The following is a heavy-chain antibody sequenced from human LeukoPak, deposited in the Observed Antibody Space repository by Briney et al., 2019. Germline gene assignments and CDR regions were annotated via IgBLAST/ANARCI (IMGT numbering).Heavy chain of an antibody. CDR2: ISGTGGST. CDR1: GFTFTSYS. Sequence: PGGSLRLSCAASGFTFTSYSMSWVRQAPGKGLEWVSTISGTGGSTYYADSVKGRFTISRDNSKNTLYLQMNSLRAEDTAVYYCAITVPYVEGGWGQGTLVTVSS. J-gene: IGHJ4*02. D-gene: IGHD3-16*01. V-gene: IGHV3-23*01. CDR3: AITVPYVEGG.